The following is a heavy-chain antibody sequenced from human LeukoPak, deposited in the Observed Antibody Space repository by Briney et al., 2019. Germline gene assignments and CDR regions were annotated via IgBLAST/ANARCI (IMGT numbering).Heavy chain of an antibody. Sequence: GRSLRLSCAASGFTFSSFGMHLVRQAPGKGLGWVAVIWYDGSNKYYADSVEGRFTISRDNSKNTLYLQMNSLRAEDTAVYYCAKGSSYWGYFDYWGQGTLVTVSS. J-gene: IGHJ4*02. CDR2: IWYDGSNK. V-gene: IGHV3-33*06. CDR1: GFTFSSFG. D-gene: IGHD7-27*01. CDR3: AKGSSYWGYFDY.